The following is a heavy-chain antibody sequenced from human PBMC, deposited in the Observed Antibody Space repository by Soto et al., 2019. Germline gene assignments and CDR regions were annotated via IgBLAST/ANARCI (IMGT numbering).Heavy chain of an antibody. CDR3: ARATVTRLDY. J-gene: IGHJ4*02. CDR1: GGSISSGGYY. D-gene: IGHD4-17*01. Sequence: SETLSLTCTVSGGSISSGGYYWSWIRQHPGKGLEWIGYIYHSGSTYYNPSLKSRVTISVDRSKNQFSLKLSSVTAADTAVYYCARATVTRLDYWGQGTLVTVSS. CDR2: IYHSGST. V-gene: IGHV4-30-2*01.